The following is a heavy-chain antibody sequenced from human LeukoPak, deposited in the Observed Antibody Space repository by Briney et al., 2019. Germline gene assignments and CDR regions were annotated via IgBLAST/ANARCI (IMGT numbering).Heavy chain of an antibody. V-gene: IGHV4-34*01. J-gene: IGHJ4*02. CDR2: INHSGST. CDR3: ARGRRDILTGYYKRPPFDY. CDR1: GGSISSYY. Sequence: SETLSLTCTVSGGSISSYYWSWIRQPPGKGLEWIGEINHSGSTNYNPSLKSRVTISVDTSKNQFSLKLSSVTAADTAVYYCARGRRDILTGYYKRPPFDYWGQGTLVTVSS. D-gene: IGHD3-9*01.